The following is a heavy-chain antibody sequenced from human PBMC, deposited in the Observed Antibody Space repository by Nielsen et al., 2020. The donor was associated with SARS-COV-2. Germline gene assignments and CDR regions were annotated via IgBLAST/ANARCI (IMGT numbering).Heavy chain of an antibody. CDR2: ISSSGSYI. CDR1: GLTFSIYS. CDR3: AKDPSLYTSMWSIWFDP. D-gene: IGHD6-19*01. J-gene: IGHJ5*02. Sequence: GGSLRLSCAASGLTFSIYSMMWVRQAPGKGLEWVSHISSSGSYIYYADSVKGRFTISRDNSNNTLFLQMNSLRAEDTAVYYCAKDPSLYTSMWSIWFDPWGQGTLVTVSS. V-gene: IGHV3-21*04.